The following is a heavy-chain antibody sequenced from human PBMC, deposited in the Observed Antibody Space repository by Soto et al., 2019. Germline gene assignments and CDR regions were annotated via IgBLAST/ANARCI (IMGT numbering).Heavy chain of an antibody. J-gene: IGHJ3*02. Sequence: ASVKVSCKVSGYTLTELSMHWVRQAPGKGLDWMGGFDPEDGETIYAQKFQGRVTMTEDTSTDTAYMELSSLKSEDTAVYYCATGMGYSSSWYRGAVDIWGQGTMVTVSS. V-gene: IGHV1-24*01. CDR2: FDPEDGET. CDR1: GYTLTELS. CDR3: ATGMGYSSSWYRGAVDI. D-gene: IGHD6-13*01.